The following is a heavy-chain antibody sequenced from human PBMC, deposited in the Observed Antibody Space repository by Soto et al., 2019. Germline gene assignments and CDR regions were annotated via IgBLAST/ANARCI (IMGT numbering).Heavy chain of an antibody. Sequence: PGGSLRLSCAASGFTFSSYGMHWVRQAPGKGLEWVAVISYDGSNKYYADSVKGRFTISRDNSKNTLYLQMNSLRAEDTVVYYCAKDLGDHNFYSRAVWGKGTTVTVSS. V-gene: IGHV3-30*18. CDR3: AKDLGDHNFYSRAV. CDR1: GFTFSSYG. D-gene: IGHD1-20*01. CDR2: ISYDGSNK. J-gene: IGHJ6*03.